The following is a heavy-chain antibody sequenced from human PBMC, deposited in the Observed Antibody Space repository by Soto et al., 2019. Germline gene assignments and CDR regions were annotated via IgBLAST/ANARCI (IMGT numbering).Heavy chain of an antibody. D-gene: IGHD6-13*01. J-gene: IGHJ4*02. V-gene: IGHV3-48*02. CDR1: GFTFSSYS. CDR3: ARENGYFED. CDR2: ISSSSSTI. Sequence: EVQLVESGGGLVQPGGSLRLSCAASGFTFSSYSMNWVRQAPGKGLEWVSYISSSSSTIYYADSVKGRFTISRDNAKNSLCLQMNSLRDEDTAVYYCARENGYFEDWGQGTLVTVSS.